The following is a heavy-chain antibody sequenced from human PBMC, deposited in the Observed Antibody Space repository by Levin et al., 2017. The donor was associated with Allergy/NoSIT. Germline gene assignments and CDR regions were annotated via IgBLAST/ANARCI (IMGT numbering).Heavy chain of an antibody. CDR3: ARGITMVQGPPSGYFDY. V-gene: IGHV3-21*01. Sequence: GESLKISCAASGFTFSSYSMNWVRQAPGKGLEWVSSISSSSSYIYYADSVKGRFTISRDNAKNSLYLQMNSLRAEDTAVYYCARGITMVQGPPSGYFDYWGQGTLVTVSS. D-gene: IGHD3-10*01. J-gene: IGHJ4*02. CDR1: GFTFSSYS. CDR2: ISSSSSYI.